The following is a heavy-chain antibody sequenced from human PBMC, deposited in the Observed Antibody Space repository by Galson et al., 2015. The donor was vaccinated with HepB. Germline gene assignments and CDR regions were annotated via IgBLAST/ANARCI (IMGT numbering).Heavy chain of an antibody. CDR3: ARVVEDYWSYVSDY. Sequence: SVKVSCKASGYAFTGHFIYWVRQAPGQGPEWMGWINPKSGGTNYAPNFQGRVTMTSDTSTSTVDMELIRLSSDDTAIYFCARVVEDYWSYVSDYWGQGTLITVSA. CDR1: GYAFTGHF. D-gene: IGHD1-7*01. V-gene: IGHV1-2*02. J-gene: IGHJ4*02. CDR2: INPKSGGT.